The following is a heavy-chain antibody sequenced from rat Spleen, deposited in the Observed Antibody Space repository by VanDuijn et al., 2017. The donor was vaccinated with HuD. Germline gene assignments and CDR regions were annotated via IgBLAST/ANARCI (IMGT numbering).Heavy chain of an antibody. J-gene: IGHJ2*01. Sequence: EVQLVESGGDFVQPGRSLKLTCAASGFTFSHYGMAWVRQAPTKGLEWVATLSYDGHTTYYRDSVKGRFTISRDIAKSTLYLQMDSLGSEDTATYYCARRHYGYTDYFDYWGQGVMVTVSS. D-gene: IGHD1-11*01. CDR1: GFTFSHYG. CDR3: ARRHYGYTDYFDY. CDR2: LSYDGHTT. V-gene: IGHV5-29*01.